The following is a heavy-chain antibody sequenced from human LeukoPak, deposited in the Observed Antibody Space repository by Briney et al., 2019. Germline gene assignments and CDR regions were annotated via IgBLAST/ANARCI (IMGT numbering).Heavy chain of an antibody. V-gene: IGHV3-7*01. CDR1: GFTFSRYW. J-gene: IGHJ6*02. D-gene: IGHD5-18*01. CDR3: VREDRGYSYGPSYYYGMDV. Sequence: PGGSLRLSCAASGFTFSRYWMSWVRQAPGKGLEWVANIKQDGSEKYYVDSVRGRFTISRDNAKNSLYVQMNSLRGEDTAVYYCVREDRGYSYGPSYYYGMDVWGQGTTVTVSS. CDR2: IKQDGSEK.